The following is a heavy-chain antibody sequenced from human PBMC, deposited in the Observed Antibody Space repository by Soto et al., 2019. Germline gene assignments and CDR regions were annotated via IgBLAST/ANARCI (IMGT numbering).Heavy chain of an antibody. CDR3: AKGQDYDFWSGYLNVNFDY. D-gene: IGHD3-3*01. CDR2: ISGSGGST. CDR1: GSSFSSYA. Sequence: GGSLRLSCAASGSSFSSYAMSWVRQAPGKGLEWVSAISGSGGSTYYADSVKGRFTISRDNSKNTLYLQMNSLRAEDTAVYYCAKGQDYDFWSGYLNVNFDYWGQGTLVTVSS. J-gene: IGHJ4*02. V-gene: IGHV3-23*01.